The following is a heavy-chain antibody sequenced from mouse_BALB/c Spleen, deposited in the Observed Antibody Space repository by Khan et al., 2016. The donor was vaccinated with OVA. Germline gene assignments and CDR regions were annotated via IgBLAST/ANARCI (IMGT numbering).Heavy chain of an antibody. CDR3: ARSGYDYFAY. V-gene: IGHV1-80*01. J-gene: IGHJ3*01. CDR2: IYPGDGNI. D-gene: IGHD2-14*01. CDR1: GYAFSNYL. Sequence: VQLQQSGAELVRPGSSVKISCKASGYAFSNYLMNWVKQGPGQGLEWIGQIYPGDGNINYNGMFKDKATLTADKSSSTAYVLHRSLTSEDSAVYFCARSGYDYFAYWGQGTLVTVSA.